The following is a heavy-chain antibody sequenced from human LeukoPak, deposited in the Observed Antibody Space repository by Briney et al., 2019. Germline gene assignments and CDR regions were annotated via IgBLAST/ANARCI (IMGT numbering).Heavy chain of an antibody. D-gene: IGHD3-3*01. J-gene: IGHJ4*02. CDR3: ARAPPDFWSGYPLFDY. V-gene: IGHV1-2*02. Sequence: ASVKVSCKASGYTFTGYYMHWVRQAPGQGLEWMGWINPNSGGTNYAQKFQGRVTMTRDTSISTAYMELSRLRSDDTAVYYCARAPPDFWSGYPLFDYWGQGTLVTVSS. CDR2: INPNSGGT. CDR1: GYTFTGYY.